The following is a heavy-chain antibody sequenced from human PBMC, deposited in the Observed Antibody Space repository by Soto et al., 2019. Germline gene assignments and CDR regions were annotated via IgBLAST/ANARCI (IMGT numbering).Heavy chain of an antibody. J-gene: IGHJ6*02. CDR1: GGTFSNYA. CDR2: IIPVFHRA. D-gene: IGHD6-13*01. Sequence: QVQLVQSGAEVEKPGSSVKVSCKASGGTFSNYAFSWVRQAPGQGLEWMGGIIPVFHRANYAQKFQGRVTITADESTSTAYVELSSLRSEDTAVYFCARGVRSTWYHTDYSYYYGMDVWGQGTTVTVSS. CDR3: ARGVRSTWYHTDYSYYYGMDV. V-gene: IGHV1-69*12.